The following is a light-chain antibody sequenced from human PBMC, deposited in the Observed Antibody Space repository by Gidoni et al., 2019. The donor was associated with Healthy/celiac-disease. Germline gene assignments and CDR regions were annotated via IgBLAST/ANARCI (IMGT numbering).Light chain of an antibody. J-gene: IGKJ2*01. V-gene: IGKV2-28*01. Sequence: EIVRTQSPLSLPVTPGEPASISCRSSQSLLHSNGYNYLDWYLQKPGQSPQLLIYLGSNRASGVPDRFSGSGSGTDFTLKISRVEAEDVGVYYCMQALQTPPTFGQETKLEIK. CDR2: LGS. CDR1: QSLLHSNGYNY. CDR3: MQALQTPPT.